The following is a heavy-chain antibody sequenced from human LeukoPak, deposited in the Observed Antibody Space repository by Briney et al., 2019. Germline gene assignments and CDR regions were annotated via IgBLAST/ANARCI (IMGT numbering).Heavy chain of an antibody. V-gene: IGHV3-30*02. J-gene: IGHJ4*02. CDR3: AKGYCSGSCYNGLDY. D-gene: IGHD2-15*01. Sequence: GVSLRLACAASGFMFSSHWMGWVRQAPGKGLEWVAFIRFDGTNKYYADSVKGRFAISRDSSKNTLYLQMNSLRAEDTAVYYCAKGYCSGSCYNGLDYWGQGTLVTVSS. CDR1: GFMFSSHW. CDR2: IRFDGTNK.